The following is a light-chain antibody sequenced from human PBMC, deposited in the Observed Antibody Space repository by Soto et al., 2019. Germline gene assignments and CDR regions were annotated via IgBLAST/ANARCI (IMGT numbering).Light chain of an antibody. J-gene: IGKJ1*01. V-gene: IGKV1-5*01. CDR1: HIISSW. CDR2: DAS. CDR3: QQYNSYAWT. Sequence: DFQMTQSPSTLSASVGDRVTITCRASHIISSWLAWYQQKPGKAPKLLIYDASNLENGVPSRFSGSGSGTEFTLTISSLQPDDFATYYCQQYNSYAWTFGQGTKVEIK.